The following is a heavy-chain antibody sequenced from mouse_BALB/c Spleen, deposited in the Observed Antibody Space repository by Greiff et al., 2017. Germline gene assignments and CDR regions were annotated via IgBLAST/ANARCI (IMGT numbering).Heavy chain of an antibody. CDR1: GFTFSDYG. D-gene: IGHD1-1*01. CDR2: ISNLAYSI. CDR3: AREDYGSSFYAMDY. Sequence: EVKLVESGGGLVQPGGSRKLSCAASGFTFSDYGMAWVRQAPGKGPEWVAFISNLAYSIYYADTVTGRFTISRENAKNTLYLEMSSLRSEDTAMYYCAREDYGSSFYAMDYWGQGTSVTVSS. J-gene: IGHJ4*01. V-gene: IGHV5-15*02.